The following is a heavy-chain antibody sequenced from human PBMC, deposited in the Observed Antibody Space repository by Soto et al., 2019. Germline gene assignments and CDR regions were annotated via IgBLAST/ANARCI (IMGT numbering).Heavy chain of an antibody. V-gene: IGHV3-30-3*01. J-gene: IGHJ6*02. D-gene: IGHD2-15*01. Sequence: GGSLRLSCAASGFTFSSYAMHWVRQAPGKGLEWVAVISYDGSNKYYADSVKGRFTISRDNSKNTLYLQMNSLRAEDTAVYYCARDPHIVGFLTYYYYGMDVWGQGTTVTVSS. CDR3: ARDPHIVGFLTYYYYGMDV. CDR1: GFTFSSYA. CDR2: ISYDGSNK.